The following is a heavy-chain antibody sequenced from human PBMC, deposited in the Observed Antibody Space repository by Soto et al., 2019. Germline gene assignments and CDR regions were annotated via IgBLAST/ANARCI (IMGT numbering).Heavy chain of an antibody. CDR1: GYTFTGYY. CDR2: INPNSGGT. V-gene: IGHV1-2*04. CDR3: ARVPHDYGVHGDVLDF. Sequence: GASVKVSCKASGYTFTGYYMHWVRQAPGQGLEWMGWINPNSGGTNYAQKFQGWVTMTRDTSISTAYMELSRLRSDDTAVYYCARVPHDYGVHGDVLDFWGQGTTVIGSS. D-gene: IGHD4-17*01. J-gene: IGHJ6*02.